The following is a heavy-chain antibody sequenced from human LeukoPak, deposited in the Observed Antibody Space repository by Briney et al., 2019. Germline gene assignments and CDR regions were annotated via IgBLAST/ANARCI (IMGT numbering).Heavy chain of an antibody. CDR1: GFTFSSYG. D-gene: IGHD6-13*01. J-gene: IGHJ4*02. Sequence: GGSLRLSCAASGFTFSSYGMHWVRQAPGKGLEWVAVISYDGSNKYYADSVKGRFTISRDNSKDTLYLQMNSLRAEDTAVYYCALSSSWYGGFFDYWGQGTLVTVSS. V-gene: IGHV3-30*03. CDR3: ALSSSWYGGFFDY. CDR2: ISYDGSNK.